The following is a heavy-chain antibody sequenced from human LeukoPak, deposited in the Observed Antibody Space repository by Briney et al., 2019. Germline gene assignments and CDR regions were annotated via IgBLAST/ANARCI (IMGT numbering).Heavy chain of an antibody. CDR1: GFTFSSYA. Sequence: GGSLRLSCAASGFTFSSYAMHWVRQAPGKGLEWVAVISHDGSNKYYADSVKGRFTISRDNSKNTLYLQMNSLRAEDTAVYYCAREADLREGTHFDYWGQGTLVTVSS. CDR2: ISHDGSNK. V-gene: IGHV3-30-3*01. CDR3: AREADLREGTHFDY. D-gene: IGHD3/OR15-3a*01. J-gene: IGHJ4*02.